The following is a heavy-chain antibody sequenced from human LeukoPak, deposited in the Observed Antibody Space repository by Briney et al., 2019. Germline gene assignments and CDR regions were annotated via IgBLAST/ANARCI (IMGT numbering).Heavy chain of an antibody. CDR2: IYYSGST. CDR3: ARVLNDYNDY. Sequence: PSETLSLTCTVSGVSISSGDYYWSWIRQPPGKGLEWIGYIYYSGSTYYNPSLKSRVIISVDTSKNQFSLKLSSVTAADTAVYYCARVLNDYNDYWGQGTLVTVSS. CDR1: GVSISSGDYY. V-gene: IGHV4-30-4*01. J-gene: IGHJ4*02.